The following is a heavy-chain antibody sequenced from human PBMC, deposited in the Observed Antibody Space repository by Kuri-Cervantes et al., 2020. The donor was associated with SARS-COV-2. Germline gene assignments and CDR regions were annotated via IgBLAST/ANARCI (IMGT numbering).Heavy chain of an antibody. CDR2: ISYDGSNK. CDR3: ARDGPVLRFLEWLPGYYFDY. V-gene: IGHV3-30*01. D-gene: IGHD3-3*01. CDR1: GFTFSSYA. J-gene: IGHJ4*02. Sequence: GGSLRLSCAASGFTFSSYAMHWVRQAPGKGLEWVAVISYDGSNKYYADSVKGRFTISRDNSKNTLYLQMNSLRAEDTAVYYCARDGPVLRFLEWLPGYYFDYWGQGTRVTGAS.